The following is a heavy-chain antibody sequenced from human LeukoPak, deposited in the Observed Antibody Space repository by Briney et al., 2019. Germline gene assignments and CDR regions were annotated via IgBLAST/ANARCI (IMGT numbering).Heavy chain of an antibody. J-gene: IGHJ4*02. CDR1: GGSISSSSYY. CDR2: IYYSGST. D-gene: IGHD3-10*01. Sequence: PSETLSLTCTVSGGSISSSSYYWGWIRQPPGKGLEWIGSIYYSGSTYYNPSLKSRVTIPVDTSKNQFSLKLSSVTAADTAVYYCARQGWFGELLSPLDYWGQGTLVTVSS. CDR3: ARQGWFGELLSPLDY. V-gene: IGHV4-39*01.